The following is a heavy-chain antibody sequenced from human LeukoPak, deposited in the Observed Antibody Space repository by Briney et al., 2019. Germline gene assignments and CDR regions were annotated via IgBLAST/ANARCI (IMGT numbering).Heavy chain of an antibody. CDR3: ARDRVVRGVDAFDI. CDR1: GYTFTGYY. V-gene: IGHV1-2*02. D-gene: IGHD3-10*01. Sequence: ASVKVSCKASGYTFTGYYMHWVRQAPGQGLEWMGWINPNSGGTNYAQKFQGRVTMTRDTSISTAYMELSRLRSDDTAVYYCARDRVVRGVDAFDIWGQGTMVTVSS. CDR2: INPNSGGT. J-gene: IGHJ3*02.